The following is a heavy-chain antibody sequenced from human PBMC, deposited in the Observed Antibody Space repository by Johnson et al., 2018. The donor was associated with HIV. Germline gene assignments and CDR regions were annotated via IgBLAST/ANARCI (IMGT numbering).Heavy chain of an antibody. J-gene: IGHJ3*02. D-gene: IGHD3-10*01. Sequence: VQLVESGGGLVQPGGSLILSCAASGFTFSRYWMHWVRQAPGKGLVWVSRISSDGTDTYYADSVKGRFTISRDNARNTMFVQMNSLRAEDTAVYYCAREYYGSGSDAFDIWGQGTMVTVSS. CDR3: AREYYGSGSDAFDI. CDR1: GFTFSRYW. CDR2: ISSDGTDT. V-gene: IGHV3-74*01.